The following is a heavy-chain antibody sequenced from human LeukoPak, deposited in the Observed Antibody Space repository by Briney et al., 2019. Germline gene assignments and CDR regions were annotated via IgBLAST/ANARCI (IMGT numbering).Heavy chain of an antibody. V-gene: IGHV1-69*13. CDR1: GGTFSSYA. D-gene: IGHD3-3*01. Sequence: SVKVSCKASGGTFSSYAISWVRQAPGQGLEWMGGIIPIFGTANYAQKFQGRVTITADESTRTAYMELSSLRSEDTAVYYCARHKDILEWLTGMDVWGQGTTVTVSS. CDR3: ARHKDILEWLTGMDV. CDR2: IIPIFGTA. J-gene: IGHJ6*02.